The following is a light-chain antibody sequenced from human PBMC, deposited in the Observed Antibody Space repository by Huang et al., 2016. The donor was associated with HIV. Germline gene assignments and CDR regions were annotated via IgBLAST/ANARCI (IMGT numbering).Light chain of an antibody. CDR1: LSVSSSY. J-gene: IGKJ1*01. CDR2: GAS. CDR3: QQYGTSPQT. Sequence: EIVLTQSPGTLFLSPGERATLSCRASLSVSSSYLAWYQQKPGQAPRLVIHGASSRATGIPDRFSGSGSGTDFTLTISRLEPEDFAVYYCQQYGTSPQTFGQGTKVEIK. V-gene: IGKV3-20*01.